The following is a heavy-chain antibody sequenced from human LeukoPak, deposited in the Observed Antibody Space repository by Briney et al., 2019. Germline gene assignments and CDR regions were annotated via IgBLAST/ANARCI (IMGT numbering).Heavy chain of an antibody. CDR2: ISYDASNK. CDR1: GFTFSSFG. J-gene: IGHJ4*02. Sequence: GGSLTLSCAASGFTFSSFGMHWVRQAPGKGLEWVAAISYDASNKYYADSVKGRFTISRDNSKNTLYLQMNSLRAEDTAVYYCARGSRVFDYWGQGTLVTVSS. CDR3: ARGSRVFDY. V-gene: IGHV3-30*03.